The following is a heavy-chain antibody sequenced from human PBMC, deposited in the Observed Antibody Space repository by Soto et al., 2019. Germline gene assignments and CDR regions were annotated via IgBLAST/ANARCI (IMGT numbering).Heavy chain of an antibody. V-gene: IGHV1-18*01. Sequence: QVHLVQSGAEVKKPGASVKVSCKASGHTSSTFGISWVRQVPGQGLEWMGWVNGYNTHANYAQKFQGRVTMPTDTSTSTASMELRNLRFDDPAVYYCARDIGVTALDCFDPWGQGTLVTVSS. CDR1: GHTSSTFG. CDR2: VNGYNTHA. D-gene: IGHD1-1*01. J-gene: IGHJ5*02. CDR3: ARDIGVTALDCFDP.